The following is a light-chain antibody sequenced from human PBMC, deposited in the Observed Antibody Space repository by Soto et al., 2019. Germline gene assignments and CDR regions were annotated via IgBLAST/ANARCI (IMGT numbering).Light chain of an antibody. Sequence: SALTQPASVSGSPGQSITISCTGTSSDVGFYNYVSWYQQYPGKAPNLLIYGVTNRPSGVSYRFSGSKSGSTASLTISGLRDEDEADYYCSSYSTSFFYVFGTGTKVTV. J-gene: IGLJ1*01. CDR3: SSYSTSFFYV. V-gene: IGLV2-14*03. CDR1: SSDVGFYNY. CDR2: GVT.